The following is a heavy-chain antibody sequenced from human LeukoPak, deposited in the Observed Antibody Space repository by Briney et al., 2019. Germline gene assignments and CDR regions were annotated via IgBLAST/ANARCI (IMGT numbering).Heavy chain of an antibody. D-gene: IGHD3-10*01. CDR1: GYTFTSYA. V-gene: IGHV7-4-1*02. J-gene: IGHJ4*02. CDR2: INTNTGNP. Sequence: ASVKVSCKASGYTFTSYAMNWVRQAPGQGLEWMGWINTNTGNPTYAQGFTGRFVFSLDTSVSTAYLQISSLKAEDTAVYYCARDISRVRGVIRVRYFDYWGQGTLVTVSS. CDR3: ARDISRVRGVIRVRYFDY.